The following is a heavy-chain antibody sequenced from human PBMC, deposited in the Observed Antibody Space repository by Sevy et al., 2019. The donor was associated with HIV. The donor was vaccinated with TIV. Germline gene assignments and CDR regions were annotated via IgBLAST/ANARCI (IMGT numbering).Heavy chain of an antibody. J-gene: IGHJ4*02. V-gene: IGHV3-23*01. CDR1: GFTFSNYA. Sequence: GGSLRLSCAASGFTFSNYAMSWVRRTPGKGLEWVSAISGSAHRTYYTDSVKGRFTISRDNSKNMLFLQMNSLRAEDTAVYYCVKEVSEYSYSDYWGQGTLVTVSS. CDR2: ISGSAHRT. CDR3: VKEVSEYSYSDY. D-gene: IGHD5-18*01.